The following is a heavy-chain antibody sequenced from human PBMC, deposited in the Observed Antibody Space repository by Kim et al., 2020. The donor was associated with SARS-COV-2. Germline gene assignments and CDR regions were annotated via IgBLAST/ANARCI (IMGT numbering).Heavy chain of an antibody. CDR1: GFTFSSYG. J-gene: IGHJ6*02. CDR2: ISYDGSNK. Sequence: GGSLRLSCAASGFTFSSYGMHWVRQAPGKGLEWVAVISYDGSNKYYADSVKGRFTISRDNSKNALYLQMNSLRAEDTAVYYCAKDRREQLWPEDPYYYGMDVWGQGTTVTVSS. V-gene: IGHV3-30*18. D-gene: IGHD5-18*01. CDR3: AKDRREQLWPEDPYYYGMDV.